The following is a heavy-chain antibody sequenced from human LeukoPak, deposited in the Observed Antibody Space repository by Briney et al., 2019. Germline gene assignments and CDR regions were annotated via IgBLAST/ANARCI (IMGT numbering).Heavy chain of an antibody. J-gene: IGHJ4*02. V-gene: IGHV3-23*01. Sequence: GGSLRLSCEASGFTFSTYAMTWVGPAPGKGLEWVSYISGSGDTTSYADSVKGRFTISRDKSKSTLYLQMNSLRAEDTALYYCATGSGNGYGYGYVDYWGQGTRVTVSS. CDR1: GFTFSTYA. CDR3: ATGSGNGYGYGYVDY. CDR2: ISGSGDTT. D-gene: IGHD5-18*01.